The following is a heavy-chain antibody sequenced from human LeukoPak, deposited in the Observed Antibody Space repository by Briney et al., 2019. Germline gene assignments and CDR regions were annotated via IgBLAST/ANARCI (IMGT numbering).Heavy chain of an antibody. CDR2: IIPIFGTA. V-gene: IGHV1-69*13. J-gene: IGHJ6*02. D-gene: IGHD5-18*01. Sequence: GASVKVSCKASGGTFSSYAISWVRQAPGQGLEWMGGIIPIFGTANYAQKFQGRVTITADESTSTAYMELSSLRSEDTAVYYCARENTYGYSYGMDVWGQGTTVIVSS. CDR1: GGTFSSYA. CDR3: ARENTYGYSYGMDV.